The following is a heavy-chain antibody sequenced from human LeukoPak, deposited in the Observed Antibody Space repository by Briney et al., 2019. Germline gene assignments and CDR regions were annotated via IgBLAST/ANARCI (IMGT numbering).Heavy chain of an antibody. V-gene: IGHV3-21*01. J-gene: IGHJ6*04. Sequence: PGGSLRLSCAASGFTFSSYSMNWVRQAPGKGLEGVSSISSSSSYIYYAGSVKGRFTISRDNGKNSLYLQMNSLRAEDTAVYYCARETSSGWGRLVWYYGMDVWGKGTTVTVSS. CDR1: GFTFSSYS. CDR3: ARETSSGWGRLVWYYGMDV. D-gene: IGHD6-19*01. CDR2: ISSSSSYI.